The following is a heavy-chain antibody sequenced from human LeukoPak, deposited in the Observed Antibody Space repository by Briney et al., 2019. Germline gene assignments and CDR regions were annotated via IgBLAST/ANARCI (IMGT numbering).Heavy chain of an antibody. CDR3: ARDLYDSSGYFGY. V-gene: IGHV3-21*01. Sequence: TSETLSLTCTVSGGSISSYYWSWVRQAPGKGLEWVSSISSSSSYIYYADSVKGRFTISRDNAKNSLYLQMNSLRAEDTAVYYCARDLYDSSGYFGYWGQGTLVTVSS. CDR1: GGSISSYY. J-gene: IGHJ4*02. CDR2: ISSSSSYI. D-gene: IGHD3-22*01.